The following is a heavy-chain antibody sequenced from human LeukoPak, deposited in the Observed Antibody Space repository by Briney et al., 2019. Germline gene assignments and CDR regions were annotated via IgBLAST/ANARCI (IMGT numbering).Heavy chain of an antibody. J-gene: IGHJ6*03. V-gene: IGHV3-48*04. CDR3: ARGRRYLARGYYYYYYMDV. CDR2: ISSSSSTI. D-gene: IGHD2-8*01. Sequence: GGSLRLSCAASGFTCSSYSMNWVRQAPGKGLEWVSYISSSSSTIYYADSVKGRFTISRDNAKNSLYLQMNSLRAEDTAVYYCARGRRYLARGYYYYYYMDVWGKGTTVTVSS. CDR1: GFTCSSYS.